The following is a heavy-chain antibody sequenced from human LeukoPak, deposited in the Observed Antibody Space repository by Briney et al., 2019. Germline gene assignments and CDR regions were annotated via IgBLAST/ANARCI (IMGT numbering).Heavy chain of an antibody. CDR1: GFTFSSYE. V-gene: IGHV3-48*03. D-gene: IGHD1-26*01. J-gene: IGHJ4*02. Sequence: PGGSLRLSCAASGFTFSSYEMNWVRQAPGKGLEWVSYISSSGSSIYYADSVKGRFTISRDNAKNSLYLQMNSLRAEDTAVYYCARDEEGYSGSYYGYWGQGTLVTVSS. CDR3: ARDEEGYSGSYYGY. CDR2: ISSSGSSI.